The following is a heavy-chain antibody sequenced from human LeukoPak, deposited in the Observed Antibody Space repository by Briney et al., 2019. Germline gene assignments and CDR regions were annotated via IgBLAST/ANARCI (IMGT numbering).Heavy chain of an antibody. J-gene: IGHJ4*02. Sequence: GGSLRLSCAASGFIFGDYSMNWVRQPPGKGLEWISYIGIDSGNTKYADSVKGRFTISADNAKNSLYLQMNSLRVEDTAVYYCVRDHNFAFDNWGQGTLVTVSS. D-gene: IGHD5-24*01. CDR1: GFIFGDYS. CDR2: IGIDSGNT. V-gene: IGHV3-11*06. CDR3: VRDHNFAFDN.